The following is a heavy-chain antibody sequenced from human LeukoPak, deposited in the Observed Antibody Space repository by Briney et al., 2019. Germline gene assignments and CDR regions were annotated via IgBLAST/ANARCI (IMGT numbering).Heavy chain of an antibody. V-gene: IGHV3-30-3*01. J-gene: IGHJ3*02. Sequence: PGGSLRLSCAASGFTFSSYAMHWVRQAPGKGLEWVAVISYDGSNKYYADSVKGRFTISRDNSKNTLYLQMNSLRAEDTAVYYCARETSNSGYDPTNSAFDIWGQGTMVTVSS. D-gene: IGHD5-12*01. CDR1: GFTFSSYA. CDR3: ARETSNSGYDPTNSAFDI. CDR2: ISYDGSNK.